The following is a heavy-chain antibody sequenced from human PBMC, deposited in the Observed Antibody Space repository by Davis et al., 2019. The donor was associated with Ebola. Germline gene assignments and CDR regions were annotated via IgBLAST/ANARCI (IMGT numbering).Heavy chain of an antibody. CDR1: GFVFRNYV. CDR3: AKDTSNIWFDI. Sequence: GGSLRLSCAASGFVFRNYVMSWVRQAPGKGLEWVSTLGTSADTYYADSVKGRFTISRDNSKNTLYLQMNGRRVEETAIYYCAKDTSNIWFDIWGQGTNVTVSS. V-gene: IGHV3-23*01. J-gene: IGHJ3*02. CDR2: LGTSADT. D-gene: IGHD1-26*01.